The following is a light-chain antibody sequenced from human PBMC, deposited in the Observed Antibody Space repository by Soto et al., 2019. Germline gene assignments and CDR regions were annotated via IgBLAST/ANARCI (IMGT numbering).Light chain of an antibody. Sequence: DILMTQSASSLSASVGDRFTITCWASQSISSNLNWHQQKPGKAPKLLIYAASSLQSGVPSRFSGSGSGTEFTLSISSLQPEDFETYYCQQSYSIPYTFGEGTKLEIK. V-gene: IGKV1-39*01. J-gene: IGKJ2*01. CDR2: AAS. CDR1: QSISSN. CDR3: QQSYSIPYT.